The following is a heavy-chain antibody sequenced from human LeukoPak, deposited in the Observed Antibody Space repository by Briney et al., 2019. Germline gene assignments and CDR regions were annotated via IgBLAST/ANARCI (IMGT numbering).Heavy chain of an antibody. CDR3: ARDSSSSPPYYYYGMDV. CDR1: GYTFTSYG. Sequence: GASAKVSCKASGYTFTSYGISWVRQAPGQGLEWMGWISAYNGNTNYAQKLQGRVTMTTDTSTSTAYMELRSLRSDDTAVYYCARDSSSSPPYYYYGMDVWGQGTTVTVSS. J-gene: IGHJ6*02. D-gene: IGHD6-13*01. V-gene: IGHV1-18*01. CDR2: ISAYNGNT.